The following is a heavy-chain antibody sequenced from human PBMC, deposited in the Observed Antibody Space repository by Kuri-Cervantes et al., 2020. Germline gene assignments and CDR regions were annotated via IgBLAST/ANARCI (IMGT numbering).Heavy chain of an antibody. CDR2: IGTAGDT. Sequence: GESLKISCAASGFTFSSYDMHWVRQATGKGLEWVSAIGTAGDTYYPGSVKGRFTISRENAKNSLYLQMNSLRAGDTALYYCAKAPKDASAFDIWGQGTMVTVSS. J-gene: IGHJ3*02. CDR3: AKAPKDASAFDI. V-gene: IGHV3-13*01. CDR1: GFTFSSYD.